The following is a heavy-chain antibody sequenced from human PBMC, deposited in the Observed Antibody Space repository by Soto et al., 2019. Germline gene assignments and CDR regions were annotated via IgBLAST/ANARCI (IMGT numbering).Heavy chain of an antibody. CDR2: IYYSGST. Sequence: SETLSLTCTVSGGSISSSSYYWGWIRQPPGKGLEWIGSIYYSGSTNYNPSLKSRVTISVDTSKNQFSLKLSSVTAADTAVYYCARGLPYDFWSGYSTEHYYYMDVWGKGTTVTVSS. CDR3: ARGLPYDFWSGYSTEHYYYMDV. V-gene: IGHV4-39*07. CDR1: GGSISSSSYY. D-gene: IGHD3-3*01. J-gene: IGHJ6*03.